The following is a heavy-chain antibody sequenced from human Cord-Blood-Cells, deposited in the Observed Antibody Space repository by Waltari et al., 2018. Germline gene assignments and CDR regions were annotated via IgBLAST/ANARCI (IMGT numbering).Heavy chain of an antibody. CDR1: GGSFSGYY. D-gene: IGHD6-13*01. CDR3: AGGSSSCYNWFDP. V-gene: IGHV4-34*01. Sequence: QVQLQQWGAGLLKPSETLSLTCAVYGGSFSGYYWSWIPQPPGKGLEWIGEINHSGSTNYNPSLKSRVTISVDTSKNQFSLKLSSVTAADTAVYYWAGGSSSCYNWFDPWGQGTLVTVSS. J-gene: IGHJ5*02. CDR2: INHSGST.